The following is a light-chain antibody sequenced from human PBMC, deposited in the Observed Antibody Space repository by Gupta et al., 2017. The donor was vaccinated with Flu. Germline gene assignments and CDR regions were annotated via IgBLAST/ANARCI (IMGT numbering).Light chain of an antibody. Sequence: CSGDVMPKHYAHWYQQRPGQAPLLVMYKDTGRPSGIPERFSGSSSGTTVTLTIGGVQAEDEADYFCQSSDSSDVVFGGGTKLTVL. CDR3: QSSDSSDVV. J-gene: IGLJ2*01. CDR2: KDT. V-gene: IGLV3-25*03. CDR1: VMPKHY.